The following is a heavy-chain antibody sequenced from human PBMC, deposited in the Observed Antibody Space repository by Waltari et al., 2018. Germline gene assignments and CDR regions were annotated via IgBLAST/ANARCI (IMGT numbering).Heavy chain of an antibody. CDR1: GGSFSSYC. Sequence: QVQLQESGPGLVKPSETLSLTCAVSGGSFSSYCWSWIRQPPGKGLEWIGEINGNSGSTNYNPSLKSRVTISKDASKNQFSLKLSSVTAADTAVYYCARDWSYCTGSGCYRYGLDSWGQGVVVTVSS. CDR2: INGNSGST. J-gene: IGHJ4*03. V-gene: IGHV4-59*12. CDR3: ARDWSYCTGSGCYRYGLDS. D-gene: IGHD2-8*02.